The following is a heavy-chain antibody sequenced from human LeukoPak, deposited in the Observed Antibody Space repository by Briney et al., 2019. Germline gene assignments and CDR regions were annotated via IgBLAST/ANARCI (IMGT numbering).Heavy chain of an antibody. J-gene: IGHJ4*02. CDR2: IKQDGSDK. CDR1: GFTFSSYW. Sequence: GGSLRLSCAASGFTFSSYWMSWVRQAPGKGLEWVANIKQDGSDKYYVDSVKGRFTISRDNAKNSLYLQINSLRAEDTAVYHCARKTVVGSYFDYWGQGTPVTVSS. V-gene: IGHV3-7*03. D-gene: IGHD4-23*01. CDR3: ARKTVVGSYFDY.